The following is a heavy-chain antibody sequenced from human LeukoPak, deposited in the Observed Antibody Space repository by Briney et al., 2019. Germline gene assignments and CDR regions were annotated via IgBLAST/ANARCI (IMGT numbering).Heavy chain of an antibody. V-gene: IGHV3-23*01. CDR1: GFTFSTYG. Sequence: GGSLRLSCAASGFTFSTYGMNWVRQAPGKGLEWVSVISGSGGNTYYADSVKGRFTISRDNSKNTVYLQMNSLRAEDTAVYYCAKEYSVRNQFDHWGQGTLVAVSS. D-gene: IGHD1-14*01. CDR3: AKEYSVRNQFDH. J-gene: IGHJ4*02. CDR2: ISGSGGNT.